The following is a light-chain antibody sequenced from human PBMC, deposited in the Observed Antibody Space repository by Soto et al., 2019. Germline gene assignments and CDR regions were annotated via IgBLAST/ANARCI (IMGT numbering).Light chain of an antibody. CDR1: QGISSY. V-gene: IGKV1-9*01. J-gene: IGKJ4*01. CDR3: QQLNSYPLT. CDR2: AAS. Sequence: IQLTQSPSSLSASVGDRFTITCRASQGISSYLAWYQQKPGKAPKLLIFAASTLQSGVPSRFSGSESGTDFTLTISSLQPEDFATYYCQQLNSYPLTFGGGTKVDIK.